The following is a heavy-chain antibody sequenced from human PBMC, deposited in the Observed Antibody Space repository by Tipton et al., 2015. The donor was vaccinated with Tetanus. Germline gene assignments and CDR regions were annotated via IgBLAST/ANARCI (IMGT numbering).Heavy chain of an antibody. D-gene: IGHD1/OR15-1a*01. CDR1: EFSFSDSS. J-gene: IGHJ4*02. CDR3: ASALLEQPTVY. CDR2: ITSGSRYT. V-gene: IGHV3-21*01. Sequence: GSLRLSCAASEFSFSDSSMNWVRQAPGKGLEWVSSITSGSRYTYYADSVKGRFTISRDNAKNSLYLQMNRLRADDSAVYYCASALLEQPTVYWGQGTLVIVSS.